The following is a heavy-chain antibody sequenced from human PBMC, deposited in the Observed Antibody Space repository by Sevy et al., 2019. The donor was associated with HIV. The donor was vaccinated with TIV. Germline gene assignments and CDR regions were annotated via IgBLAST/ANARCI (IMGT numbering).Heavy chain of an antibody. CDR3: AKEFVYGKNSRGWYVDYYGMDV. V-gene: IGHV3-43*01. CDR1: GFTFDDYT. CDR2: ISWDGGST. J-gene: IGHJ6*02. D-gene: IGHD6-19*01. Sequence: GGSLRLSCAASGFTFDDYTMHWVRQAPGKGLEWVSLISWDGGSTYYADSVKGRLKLSRDNSKNSLYLQMNSLRTEDIALYYCAKEFVYGKNSRGWYVDYYGMDVWGQGTTVTVSS.